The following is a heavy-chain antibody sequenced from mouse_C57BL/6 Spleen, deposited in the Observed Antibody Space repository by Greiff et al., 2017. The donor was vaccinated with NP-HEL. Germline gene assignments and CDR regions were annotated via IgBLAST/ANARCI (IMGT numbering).Heavy chain of an antibody. J-gene: IGHJ3*01. CDR3: ARGNRNYFFFAY. CDR1: GFNIKDYY. D-gene: IGHD2-1*01. V-gene: IGHV14-2*01. Sequence: DVQLQESGAELVKPFDSVKLSCTSSGFNIKDYYIHCFKQRTEQGLEWIGRIDPEDGETKYAPKFQGTAIITADTSSNTAYLQLSSLTSEDTAVYYCARGNRNYFFFAYWGQGTLVTVAA. CDR2: IDPEDGET.